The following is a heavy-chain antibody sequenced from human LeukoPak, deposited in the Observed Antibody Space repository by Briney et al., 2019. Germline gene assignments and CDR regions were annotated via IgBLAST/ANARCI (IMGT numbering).Heavy chain of an antibody. J-gene: IGHJ6*02. CDR1: GGTFSSYA. Sequence: ASVTVTCKASGGTFSSYAISWVRPPPAQGLEWMGWINPNSGGTNYAQKFQGRVSMTRDTSISTAYMELSRLRSDDTAVYYCARDQVLRYFDWLPDYYYYGMDVWGQGTTVTVSS. CDR2: INPNSGGT. V-gene: IGHV1-2*02. CDR3: ARDQVLRYFDWLPDYYYYGMDV. D-gene: IGHD3-9*01.